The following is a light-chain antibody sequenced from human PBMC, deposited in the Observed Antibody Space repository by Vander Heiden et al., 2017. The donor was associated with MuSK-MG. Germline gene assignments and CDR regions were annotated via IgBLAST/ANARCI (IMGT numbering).Light chain of an antibody. CDR1: QAISDY. J-gene: IGKJ5*01. CDR3: QRYNTAPT. V-gene: IGKV1-27*01. CDR2: GAS. Sequence: DIHMTQSPSSLSASVGDRVTVTCRASQAISDYVAWYQQQPGKAPRLLIYGASTLQSGVPSRFSGSGSGTHFTLTINNLQPDDFATYYCQRYNTAPTFGHGTRLEIK.